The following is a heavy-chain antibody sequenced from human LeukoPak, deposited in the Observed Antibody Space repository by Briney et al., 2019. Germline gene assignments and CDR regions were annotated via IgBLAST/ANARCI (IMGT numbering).Heavy chain of an antibody. V-gene: IGHV3-48*03. CDR1: GFTFSSYE. Sequence: PGGSLRLSCAASGFTFSSYEMNWVRQAPGKGLEWVSYISSSGSTTYYADSVKGQFTISRDNSKNTLYLQMNSLRAEDTAVYYCAHGYSYLDYWGQGTLVTVSS. CDR2: ISSSGSTT. D-gene: IGHD5-18*01. CDR3: AHGYSYLDY. J-gene: IGHJ4*02.